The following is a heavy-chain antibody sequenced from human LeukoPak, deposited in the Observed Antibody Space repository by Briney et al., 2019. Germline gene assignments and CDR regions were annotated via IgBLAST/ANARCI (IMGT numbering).Heavy chain of an antibody. Sequence: GGSLRLSCAASGFTFDDYAMHWVRQAPGKCLEWDSLISGDGGSTYYADSVKGRFTISRDNSKNTLYLQMNSLTTEDTALYYCSKDVGPATTGFFDYWGQGTLVTVSS. CDR2: ISGDGGST. J-gene: IGHJ4*02. CDR1: GFTFDDYA. CDR3: SKDVGPATTGFFDY. V-gene: IGHV3-43*02. D-gene: IGHD4-17*01.